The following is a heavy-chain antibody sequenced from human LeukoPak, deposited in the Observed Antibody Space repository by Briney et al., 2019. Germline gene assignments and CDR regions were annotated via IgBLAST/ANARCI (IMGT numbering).Heavy chain of an antibody. CDR1: GYIFTSYG. V-gene: IGHV1-18*01. CDR2: ISVYNGNT. Sequence: GASVKVSCKASGYIFTSYGISWVRQAPGQGLDWMGWISVYNGNTTYPQRLQGRVTMTTDTYTTTAYMELRSLRSDDTAVYYCARDINGYYYDSHGYYPTDLWGQGTLVTVSS. J-gene: IGHJ5*02. CDR3: ARDINGYYYDSHGYYPTDL. D-gene: IGHD3-22*01.